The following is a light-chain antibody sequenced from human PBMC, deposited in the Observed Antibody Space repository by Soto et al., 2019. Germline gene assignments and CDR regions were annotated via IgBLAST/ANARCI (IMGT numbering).Light chain of an antibody. CDR3: QQYDSYSLT. V-gene: IGKV1-5*01. Sequence: DIQMTQSPSTLSASVGDRVTITCRASQSVRSWLTWYQQKPGKAPKLLIYDASSLANGVASRFSGSGSGTEFTLTISSLQPDDSATYYCQQYDSYSLTFGPGTKVDI. J-gene: IGKJ3*01. CDR1: QSVRSW. CDR2: DAS.